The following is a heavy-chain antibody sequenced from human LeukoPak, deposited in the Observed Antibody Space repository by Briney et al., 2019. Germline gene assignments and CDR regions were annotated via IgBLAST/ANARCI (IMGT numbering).Heavy chain of an antibody. CDR1: GFSFSSYW. D-gene: IGHD3-10*01. Sequence: PGGSLRLSCAASGFSFSSYWMHWVRQVPGKGLVWVSRINSDGSTTIYADSVKGRFTISRDNAKNTLFLQMNSLRAEDTAVYYCARGRGSGSSDYWGQGTRVTVSS. CDR3: ARGRGSGSSDY. J-gene: IGHJ4*02. CDR2: INSDGSTT. V-gene: IGHV3-74*01.